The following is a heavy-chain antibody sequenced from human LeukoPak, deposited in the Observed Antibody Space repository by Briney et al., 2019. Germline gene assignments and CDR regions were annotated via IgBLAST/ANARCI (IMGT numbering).Heavy chain of an antibody. V-gene: IGHV4-34*01. CDR2: INHSGST. Sequence: SETLSLTCAVYGGSFSGYYWSWIRQPPGKGLEWIGEINHSGSTNYNPSLKSRVTISVDTSKNQFSLKLSSVTAADTAVYYCAGYPDPRKDCSNTSCIARSYYYYMDVWGKGTTVTVSS. CDR3: AGYPDPRKDCSNTSCIARSYYYYMDV. CDR1: GGSFSGYY. J-gene: IGHJ6*03. D-gene: IGHD2-2*01.